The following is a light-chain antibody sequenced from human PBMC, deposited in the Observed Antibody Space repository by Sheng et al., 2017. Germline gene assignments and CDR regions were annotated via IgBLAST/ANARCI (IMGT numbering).Light chain of an antibody. V-gene: IGKV1-33*01. CDR1: QDISNY. Sequence: DIQMTQSPSSLSASVGDRVTITCQASQDISNYLNWYQQKPGKAPKLLIYDASNLETGVPSRFSGSGSGTDFTFTISSLQPEDIATYYCQQYDNLPFTFGPRDQ. CDR3: QQYDNLPFT. CDR2: DAS. J-gene: IGKJ3*01.